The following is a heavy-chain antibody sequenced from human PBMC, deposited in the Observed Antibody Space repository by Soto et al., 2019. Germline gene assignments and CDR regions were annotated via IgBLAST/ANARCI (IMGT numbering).Heavy chain of an antibody. J-gene: IGHJ5*02. V-gene: IGHV4-59*08. Sequence: QVQLQESGPGLVKPSETLSLTCTVSGGSINDYYWSWIRQPPGKGLEWIGQIFYTGSTNYNPSLKSRVTISVDRSKNQFSLRLRSVTAADTAVYYCARAKTTLYNWFDPWGHGTLVTVAS. CDR3: ARAKTTLYNWFDP. CDR1: GGSINDYY. D-gene: IGHD1-7*01. CDR2: IFYTGST.